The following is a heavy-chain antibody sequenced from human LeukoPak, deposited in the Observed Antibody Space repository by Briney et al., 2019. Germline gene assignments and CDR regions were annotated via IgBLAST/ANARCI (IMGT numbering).Heavy chain of an antibody. Sequence: PGGSLRLSCAASGFTFSSYGMHWVRRAPGKGLEWVAYIRFDGNDEHYEDSVKGRFTISRDNSKNTLYLQMSSLRAEDTAVYYCTGGGGYCGGGRCYGHYSMDVWGQGTTVTVSS. CDR2: IRFDGNDE. D-gene: IGHD2-15*01. CDR3: TGGGGYCGGGRCYGHYSMDV. J-gene: IGHJ6*02. V-gene: IGHV3-30*02. CDR1: GFTFSSYG.